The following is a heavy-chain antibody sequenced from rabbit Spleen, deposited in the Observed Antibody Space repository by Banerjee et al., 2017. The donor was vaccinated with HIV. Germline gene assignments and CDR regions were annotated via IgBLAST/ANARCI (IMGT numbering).Heavy chain of an antibody. CDR3: ARDAATSFSSYGMAL. J-gene: IGHJ6*01. Sequence: QSLEESGGGLVQPEGSLTLTCTASGFSFSSRYYMCWVRQAPGKGLEWIACINMFTGKSVYASWAKGRFSMSKTSSTTVTLQMTSLTAADTATYFCARDAATSFSSYGMALWGPGPLVPVS. CDR2: INMFTGKS. V-gene: IGHV1S40*01. CDR1: GFSFSSRYY. D-gene: IGHD8-1*01.